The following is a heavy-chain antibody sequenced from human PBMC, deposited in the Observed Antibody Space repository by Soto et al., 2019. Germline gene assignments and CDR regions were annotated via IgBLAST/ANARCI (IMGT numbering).Heavy chain of an antibody. Sequence: SETLSLTCAVSGGSIISSNWWNWVRQPPGNGLEWIGEIYHSGSTYYKPSLKSRVDMSVHTSKNQFSLKLTSATAEDTAVYYCARRDWSGSTSRFYFDYWGQGVLVTVSS. V-gene: IGHV4-4*02. CDR1: GGSIISSNW. CDR3: ARRDWSGSTSRFYFDY. D-gene: IGHD3-9*01. CDR2: IYHSGST. J-gene: IGHJ4*02.